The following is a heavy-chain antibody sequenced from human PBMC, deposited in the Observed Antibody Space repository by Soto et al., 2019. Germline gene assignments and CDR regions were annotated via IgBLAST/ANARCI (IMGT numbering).Heavy chain of an antibody. J-gene: IGHJ5*02. Sequence: SETLSLTCAVYGGSFSGYYWSWIRQPPGKGLEWIGEINHSGSTNYNPSLKSRVTISVDTSKNQFSLKLSSVTAADTAVYYCARCPRYYYGSGSYYRWFDPWGQGTLVTVS. CDR2: INHSGST. D-gene: IGHD3-10*01. CDR3: ARCPRYYYGSGSYYRWFDP. CDR1: GGSFSGYY. V-gene: IGHV4-34*01.